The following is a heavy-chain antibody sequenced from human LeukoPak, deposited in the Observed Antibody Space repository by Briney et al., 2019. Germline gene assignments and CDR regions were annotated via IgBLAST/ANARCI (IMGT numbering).Heavy chain of an antibody. Sequence: GGSLRLSCAASGFTFTIFGLNWVRQAPGEGPEWVSYIDARSGITYYADSVQGRFTLSRDNARESVFLQMDSLRVDDTAVYYCARTYDFGRGPPGDAFDNWGPGTWVIVSS. V-gene: IGHV3-48*01. J-gene: IGHJ3*02. CDR3: ARTYDFGRGPPGDAFDN. CDR2: IDARSGIT. D-gene: IGHD3-3*01. CDR1: GFTFTIFG.